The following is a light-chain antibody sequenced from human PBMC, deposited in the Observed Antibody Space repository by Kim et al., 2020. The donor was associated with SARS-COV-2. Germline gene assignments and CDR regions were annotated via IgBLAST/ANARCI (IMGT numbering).Light chain of an antibody. V-gene: IGKV1-39*01. J-gene: IGKJ2*01. CDR3: QQSYKTPAT. Sequence: DIQMTQSPSSLSASVGDRVTITCRASQSISNYLNWYQQKPGRAPKLLIYRASNLVSGVRSTFSGSGSGTDFTLTISSLQPEDFATYYCQQSYKTPATFGQGIKLEI. CDR1: QSISNY. CDR2: RAS.